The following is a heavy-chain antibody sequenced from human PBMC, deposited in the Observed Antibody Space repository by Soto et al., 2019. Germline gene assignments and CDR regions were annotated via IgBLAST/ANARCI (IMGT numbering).Heavy chain of an antibody. J-gene: IGHJ4*02. Sequence: EVQQAESGGGLVQPGGSLRLSCAASGVTVSGNYMSWVRQAPGKGLECVSVIYVGGSTYYADSVKGRCTISRDNSKSTLYLQMNSSRAEESSVYFCPTALGLGEVGATGYWGQGTQVTVSS. CDR1: GVTVSGNY. V-gene: IGHV3-66*01. CDR3: PTALGLGEVGATGY. CDR2: IYVGGST. D-gene: IGHD1-26*01.